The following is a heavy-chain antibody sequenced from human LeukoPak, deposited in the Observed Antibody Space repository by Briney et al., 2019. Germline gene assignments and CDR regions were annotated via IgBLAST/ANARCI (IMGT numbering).Heavy chain of an antibody. CDR2: ISGSGGST. CDR1: GFTFSSYA. J-gene: IGHJ4*02. Sequence: GGSLRLSCAASGFTFSSYAMSWVRQAPGKGLEWVSAISGSGGSTYYADSVKGRFTISRDNSKNTLYLQMNSLRAEDTAVYYCAGFTIFGVVSPDYWGQGTLVIVSS. D-gene: IGHD3-3*01. V-gene: IGHV3-23*01. CDR3: AGFTIFGVVSPDY.